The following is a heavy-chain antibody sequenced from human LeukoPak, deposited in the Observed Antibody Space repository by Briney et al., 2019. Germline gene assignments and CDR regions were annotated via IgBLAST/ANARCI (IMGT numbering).Heavy chain of an antibody. J-gene: IGHJ4*02. CDR3: AREPSGANALDY. D-gene: IGHD3-10*01. V-gene: IGHV1-46*01. CDR2: INPSGGST. Sequence: GASVKVSCKASGYTFTSYGISWVRQAPGQGLEWMGIINPSGGSTSYAQKFQGRVTMTRDTSTSTVYMELSSLRSEDTAVYYCAREPSGANALDYWGQGTLVTVSS. CDR1: GYTFTSYG.